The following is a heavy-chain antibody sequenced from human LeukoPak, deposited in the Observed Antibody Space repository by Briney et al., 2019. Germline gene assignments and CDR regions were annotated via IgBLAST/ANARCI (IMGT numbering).Heavy chain of an antibody. D-gene: IGHD3-22*01. CDR2: ISSSSSYI. Sequence: GGSLRLSCAASGFTFSTYSMNWVRQAPGKGLEWVSSISSSSSYIHYADSVKGRFTISRDNAKNSLFLQMNSLRAEDTAVYYCARAAQYYDSSGYYHWGQGTLVTVSS. CDR1: GFTFSTYS. J-gene: IGHJ5*02. V-gene: IGHV3-21*01. CDR3: ARAAQYYDSSGYYH.